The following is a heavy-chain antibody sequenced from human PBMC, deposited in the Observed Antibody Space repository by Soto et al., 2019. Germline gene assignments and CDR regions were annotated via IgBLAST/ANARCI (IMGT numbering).Heavy chain of an antibody. CDR1: GYTFTSYA. V-gene: IGHV1-3*01. J-gene: IGHJ4*02. Sequence: ASWKDSCKASGYTFTSYAMHWVRQAPGQRLEWMGWINAGNGNTKHSQKFQGRVTITRDTSASTAYMELSSLRSEDTSVYYCASHRAVRPILFDYWGQGTLVTVSS. D-gene: IGHD3-10*01. CDR2: INAGNGNT. CDR3: ASHRAVRPILFDY.